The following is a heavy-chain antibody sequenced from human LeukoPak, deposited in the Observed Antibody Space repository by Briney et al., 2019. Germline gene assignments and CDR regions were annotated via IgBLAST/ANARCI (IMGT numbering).Heavy chain of an antibody. Sequence: GGSLRLSCAASGYTFSSYSINWVRQAPGKGLEWVSSISVRSNYIYYADSVRGRFRISRDDARDSLYLQMNSLRAEDTAVYYCTRDRSRAEDDWGQGTLVTVSS. CDR2: ISVRSNYI. CDR1: GYTFSSYS. D-gene: IGHD1-14*01. CDR3: TRDRSRAEDD. J-gene: IGHJ4*02. V-gene: IGHV3-21*01.